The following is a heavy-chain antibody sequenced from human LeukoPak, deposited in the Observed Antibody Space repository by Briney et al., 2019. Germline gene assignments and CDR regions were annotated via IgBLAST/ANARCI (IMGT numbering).Heavy chain of an antibody. CDR3: ARVRLLEWFEAFDI. D-gene: IGHD3-3*01. CDR1: GYTFTSYD. V-gene: IGHV1-8*01. Sequence: GASVKVSCKASGYTFTSYDINWVRQATGQGLEWMGWMNPNSGNTGYAQKFQGRVTMTRNTSISTAYMELSSLRSEDTAVYYCARVRLLEWFEAFDIWGQGTMVTVSS. CDR2: MNPNSGNT. J-gene: IGHJ3*02.